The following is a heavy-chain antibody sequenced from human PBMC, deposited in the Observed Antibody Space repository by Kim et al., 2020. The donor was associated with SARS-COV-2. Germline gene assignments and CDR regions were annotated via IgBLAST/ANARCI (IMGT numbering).Heavy chain of an antibody. CDR2: IYYSGST. V-gene: IGHV4-59*01. J-gene: IGHJ5*02. Sequence: SETLSLTCTVSGGSISSYYWSWIRQPPGKGLEWIGYIYYSGSTNYNPSLKSRVTISVDTSKNQFSLKLSSVTAADTAVYYCARDQESGPVGWFDPWGQGTLVTVSS. D-gene: IGHD3-10*01. CDR1: GGSISSYY. CDR3: ARDQESGPVGWFDP.